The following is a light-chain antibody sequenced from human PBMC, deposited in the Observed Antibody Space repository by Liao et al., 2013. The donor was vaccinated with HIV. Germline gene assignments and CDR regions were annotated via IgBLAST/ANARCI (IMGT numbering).Light chain of an antibody. CDR3: QTWDTSTASYV. CDR1: NLGDKY. Sequence: SYELTQPPSVSVSPGQTASITCSGDNLGDKYSCWYQQKPGQSPVLVIYQDTKRPSGIPERFSASNSGNTATLTISGTQAMDXADYYCQTWDTSTASYVFGTGTKVTV. CDR2: QDT. V-gene: IGLV3-1*01. J-gene: IGLJ1*01.